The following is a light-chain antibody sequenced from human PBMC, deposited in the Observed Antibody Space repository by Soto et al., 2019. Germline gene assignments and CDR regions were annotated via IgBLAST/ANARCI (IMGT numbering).Light chain of an antibody. J-gene: IGLJ2*01. CDR2: LEGSGKF. Sequence: QSVLTQSSSASAFLGSSVNLTCSLSSEDSSYIIAWHQQQPGKAPRYLMKLEGSGKFNRESGVPDRFSASSSGADRCLTISNLQAEDEADYYCETWDTNTQVFGGGTKLTVL. V-gene: IGLV4-60*03. CDR1: SEDSSYI. CDR3: ETWDTNTQV.